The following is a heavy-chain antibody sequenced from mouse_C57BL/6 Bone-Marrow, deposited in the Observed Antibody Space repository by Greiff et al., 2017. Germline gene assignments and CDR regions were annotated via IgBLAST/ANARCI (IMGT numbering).Heavy chain of an antibody. Sequence: QVQLQQSGAELVKPGASGRISCKASGYAFGSSGLNWVKQRPGKGLEWIGQIYPGDGDTNYNGKFKGKATLTADKSSSTAYMQLSSLTSEDSAVYFCASSHFDYWGQGTTLTVSS. J-gene: IGHJ2*01. CDR1: GYAFGSSG. D-gene: IGHD6-2*01. CDR2: IYPGDGDT. CDR3: ASSHFDY. V-gene: IGHV1-80*01.